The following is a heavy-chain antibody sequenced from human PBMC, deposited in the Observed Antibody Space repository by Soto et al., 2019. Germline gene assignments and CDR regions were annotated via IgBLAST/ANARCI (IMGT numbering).Heavy chain of an antibody. CDR1: GFTLSSSA. J-gene: IGHJ4*02. Sequence: GASVKVSCKTSGFTLSSSAVHWVRQARGHRLQWIGWIGVGSGNANYAQMDQERVTISKDTSKNQVVLTMTNMDPVDTATYFCARIHLPGYGGQNYWGQGTLVTVSS. V-gene: IGHV1-58*01. CDR3: ARIHLPGYGGQNY. CDR2: IGVGSGNA. D-gene: IGHD4-17*01.